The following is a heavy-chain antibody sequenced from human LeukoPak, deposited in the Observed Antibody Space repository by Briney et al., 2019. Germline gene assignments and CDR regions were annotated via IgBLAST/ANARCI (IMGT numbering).Heavy chain of an antibody. CDR2: ISGSGYST. D-gene: IGHD3-9*01. Sequence: GGSLRLSCAASGITFSSYAMSWVRQAPGKGLEWVSAISGSGYSTYCADSVKGRFTVSRDNSKNTLYLQMNSLRAEDTAVYYCARAPYDILTGYYEDYFDYWGQGTLVTVSS. V-gene: IGHV3-23*01. CDR3: ARAPYDILTGYYEDYFDY. CDR1: GITFSSYA. J-gene: IGHJ4*02.